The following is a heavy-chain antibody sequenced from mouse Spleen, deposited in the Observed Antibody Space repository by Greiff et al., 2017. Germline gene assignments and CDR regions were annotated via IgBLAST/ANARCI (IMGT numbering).Heavy chain of an antibody. CDR1: GFSLTSYC. CDR2: IWSGGST. J-gene: IGHJ2*01. CDR3: AREYYGSSFDY. D-gene: IGHD1-1*01. V-gene: IGHV2-2*02. Sequence: VQGVESGPGLVPPSQSLSITCTVSGFSLTSYCVHWVRQSPGKGLEWLGVIWSGGSTDHNAAFLSRLSISKDKSKSQVFFKMNSLQANDTAIYYCAREYYGSSFDYWGQGTTLTVSS.